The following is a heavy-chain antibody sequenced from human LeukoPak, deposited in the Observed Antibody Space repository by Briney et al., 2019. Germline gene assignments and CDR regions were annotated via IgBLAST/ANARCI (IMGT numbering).Heavy chain of an antibody. D-gene: IGHD6-19*01. CDR2: INPNSGGT. Sequence: ASVKVSCKASGYTFTGYYMHWVRQAPGQGLEWMGWINPNSGGTNYAQKFQGRVTMTRDTSTSTVYMELSSLRSEDTAVYYCARIAVAVGFGAFDIWGQGTLVTVSS. CDR3: ARIAVAVGFGAFDI. J-gene: IGHJ4*02. CDR1: GYTFTGYY. V-gene: IGHV1-2*02.